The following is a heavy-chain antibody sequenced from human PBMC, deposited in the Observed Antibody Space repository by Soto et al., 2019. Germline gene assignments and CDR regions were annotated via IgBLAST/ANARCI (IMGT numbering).Heavy chain of an antibody. Sequence: QITLKESGPTLVKPTQTLTLTCTFSGFSLSASGEGVAWIRQPPGKALEWLALIFWNDDKFYTSSLRNRVTITKDTSKNQVILTLNDMQPEDAATYYCAHRVIGPAAPRIGSWGPGPLVIVSS. CDR1: GFSLSASGEG. CDR3: AHRVIGPAAPRIGS. V-gene: IGHV2-5*01. CDR2: IFWNDDK. J-gene: IGHJ4*02. D-gene: IGHD6-6*01.